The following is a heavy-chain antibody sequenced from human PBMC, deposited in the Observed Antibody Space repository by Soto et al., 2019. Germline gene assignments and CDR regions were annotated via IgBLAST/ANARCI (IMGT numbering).Heavy chain of an antibody. CDR2: IYYSGST. CDR3: ARPKDYDDCLDL. J-gene: IGHJ4*02. V-gene: IGHV4-39*01. D-gene: IGHD3-22*01. CDR1: GGSISSTSYY. Sequence: SETLSLTCTVSGGSISSTSYYWGWIRQPPGKGLEWIGSIYYSGSTYYNPSLKSRVTISVDTSKNQFSLKLSSLISEDTAVYYCARPKDYDDCLDLWGQGTLVTVSS.